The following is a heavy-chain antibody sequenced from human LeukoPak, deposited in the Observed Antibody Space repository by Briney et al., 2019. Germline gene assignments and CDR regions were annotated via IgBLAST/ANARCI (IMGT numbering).Heavy chain of an antibody. V-gene: IGHV3-33*06. CDR1: GFTFNTYG. D-gene: IGHD3-3*01. J-gene: IGHJ4*02. Sequence: GGPLRLSCAASGFTFNTYGMHWVRQAPGQGLEWVAAIWFDGSVKHYSDAVKGRFTISRDNSLNTLYLQMNSLRVEGTAIYYCAKDTGVQFLEPAFWGQGTLVTVSS. CDR2: IWFDGSVK. CDR3: AKDTGVQFLEPAF.